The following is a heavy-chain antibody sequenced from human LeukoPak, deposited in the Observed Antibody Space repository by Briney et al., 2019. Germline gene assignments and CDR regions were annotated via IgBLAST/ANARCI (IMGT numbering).Heavy chain of an antibody. CDR2: IGSSGSTV. V-gene: IGHV3-48*03. D-gene: IGHD4-17*01. J-gene: IGHJ3*02. Sequence: PGGSLRLSCAASGFTFDDYGLSWVRQAPGKGLEWVSYIGSSGSTVYYADSVKGRFTISRDNAKNSLYLQMNSLRDEDTAVYYCARDTLVYADSPDAFDIWGQGTMVTVSS. CDR3: ARDTLVYADSPDAFDI. CDR1: GFTFDDYG.